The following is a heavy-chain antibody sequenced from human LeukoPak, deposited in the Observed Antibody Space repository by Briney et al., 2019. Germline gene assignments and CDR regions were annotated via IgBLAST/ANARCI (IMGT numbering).Heavy chain of an antibody. Sequence: GGSLRLSCAASGFIFSSYAMSWVRQAPGKGLEWVSGISGSGGSTYYADSAKGRFTSSRDYSKRTVYLQMNSLRAEDTAVYYCAKNGEPHYYMDVLGKGTTVTVSS. CDR2: ISGSGGST. V-gene: IGHV3-23*01. CDR1: GFIFSSYA. CDR3: AKNGEPHYYMDV. J-gene: IGHJ6*03. D-gene: IGHD1-14*01.